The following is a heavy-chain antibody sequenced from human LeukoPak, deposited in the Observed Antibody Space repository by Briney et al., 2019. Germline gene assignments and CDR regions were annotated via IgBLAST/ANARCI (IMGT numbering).Heavy chain of an antibody. CDR3: ASQYSSGWYGIDY. J-gene: IGHJ4*02. Sequence: KASETLSLTCTVSGGSISSYYWSWIRQPPGKGLEWIGYIYYSGSTNYNPSLKSRVTISVDTSKNQYSLKLSSVTAADTAVYYCASQYSSGWYGIDYWGQGTLVTVSS. CDR1: GGSISSYY. CDR2: IYYSGST. V-gene: IGHV4-59*08. D-gene: IGHD6-19*01.